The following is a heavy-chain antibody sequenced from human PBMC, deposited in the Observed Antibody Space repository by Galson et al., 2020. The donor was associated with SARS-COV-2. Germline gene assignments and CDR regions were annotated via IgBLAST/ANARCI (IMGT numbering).Heavy chain of an antibody. CDR1: GGSIGSYY. CDR2: IYYSGST. J-gene: IGHJ6*03. D-gene: IGHD1-26*01. CDR3: ARAGLGGAYYYYMDV. V-gene: IGHV4-59*01. Sequence: SESLSLTCNVSGGSIGSYYWSCIRQPPGKVLEWFGYIYYSGSTNYNPSLKSRVTISLDTSKNQFSLKLSSVSAADTAVYYCARAGLGGAYYYYMDVWGKGATVTISS.